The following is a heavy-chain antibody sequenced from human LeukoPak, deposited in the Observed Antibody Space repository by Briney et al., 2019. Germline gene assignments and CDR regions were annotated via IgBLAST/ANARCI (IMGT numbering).Heavy chain of an antibody. CDR2: IYQSGST. CDR1: GYSISSGYY. J-gene: IGHJ3*01. Sequence: SETLSLTCTVSGYSISSGYYWGWIRQPPGKGLEWIGTIYQSGSTYYNPSLKSRVTISIDTSKNQFSLKLKSVTAADTVVYYCARTYYYGSGSYYDSRDGFDVWGQGTMVTVSS. CDR3: ARTYYYGSGSYYDSRDGFDV. V-gene: IGHV4-38-2*02. D-gene: IGHD3-10*01.